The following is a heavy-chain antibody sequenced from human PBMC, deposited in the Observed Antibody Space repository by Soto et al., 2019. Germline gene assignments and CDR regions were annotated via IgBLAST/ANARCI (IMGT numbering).Heavy chain of an antibody. CDR1: GYTFTSYG. CDR3: ARDLGYCSGGSCYHRWFDP. CDR2: ISAYNGNT. J-gene: IGHJ5*02. Sequence: ASVKVSCKASGYTFTSYGISWVRQAPGQGLEWMGWISAYNGNTNYAQKLQGRVTMTTDTSTSTAYMELRSLRSDDTAVYYCARDLGYCSGGSCYHRWFDPWGQGTLVTVSS. D-gene: IGHD2-15*01. V-gene: IGHV1-18*01.